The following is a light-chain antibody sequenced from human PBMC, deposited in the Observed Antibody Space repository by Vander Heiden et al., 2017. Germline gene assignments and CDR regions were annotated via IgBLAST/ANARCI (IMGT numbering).Light chain of an antibody. CDR1: SSDTGHFNY. CDR2: DVS. CDR3: ASYSTTSSFWV. V-gene: IGLV2-14*03. J-gene: IGLJ3*02. Sequence: QSALTQPASVSGSPGTSITLSCTGTSSDTGHFNYVSWYQHHPGKAPKLLIFDVSHRPSGVSGRFSGSKSGNTASLTISGLQAEDEADYHCASYSTTSSFWVFGGGTKVTVL.